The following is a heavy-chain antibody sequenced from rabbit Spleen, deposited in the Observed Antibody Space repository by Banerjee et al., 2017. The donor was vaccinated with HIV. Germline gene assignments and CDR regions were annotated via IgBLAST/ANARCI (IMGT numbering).Heavy chain of an antibody. Sequence: QSLEESGGDLVKPGASLTLTCTASGVSFSSSDYMCWVRQAPGKGLEWIACIDAGSSGFTYFATWAKGRFPCSKTSSTTVTLQMTRLTAADTATYFCARDTSSSFSSYGMDLWGPGTLVTVS. CDR2: IDAGSSGFT. CDR3: ARDTSSSFSSYGMDL. V-gene: IGHV1S40*01. CDR1: GVSFSSSDY. D-gene: IGHD1-1*01. J-gene: IGHJ6*01.